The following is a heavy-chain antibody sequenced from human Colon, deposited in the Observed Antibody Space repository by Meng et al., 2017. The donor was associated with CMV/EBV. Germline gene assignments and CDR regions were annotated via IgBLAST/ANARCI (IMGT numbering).Heavy chain of an antibody. V-gene: IGHV1-2*02. Sequence: QGQLLHAGDGVTDTAASGKVSCMTSGYTFSDYYMHWVRQAPGQGLEWMGWIRSDGSATNYAQKLRGRVTMTRDASVSTAYMELSGLTSDDTAVYFCVRSSGWSLFDYWGPGALVTVSS. CDR3: VRSSGWSLFDY. CDR1: GYTFSDYY. CDR2: IRSDGSAT. D-gene: IGHD6-19*01. J-gene: IGHJ4*02.